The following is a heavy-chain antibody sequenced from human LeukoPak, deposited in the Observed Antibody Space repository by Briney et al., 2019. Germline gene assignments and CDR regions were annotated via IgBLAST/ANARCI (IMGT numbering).Heavy chain of an antibody. Sequence: GGSLRLSCAASGFTFSSYAMSWVRQAPGKGLEWVSAISGSGGSTYYADSVKGRFTISRDNSKNTLYLQMNSLRAEDTVVYYCAKDRAVAGTSWFDPWGQGTLVTVSS. CDR1: GFTFSSYA. V-gene: IGHV3-23*01. J-gene: IGHJ5*02. CDR2: ISGSGGST. CDR3: AKDRAVAGTSWFDP. D-gene: IGHD6-19*01.